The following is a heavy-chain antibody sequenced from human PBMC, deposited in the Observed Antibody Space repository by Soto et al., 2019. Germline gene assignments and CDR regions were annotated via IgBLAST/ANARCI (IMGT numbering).Heavy chain of an antibody. CDR3: ARQYGGYVYYFDN. CDR1: GGSISSGDSY. V-gene: IGHV4-30-4*01. CDR2: IYHGGIT. J-gene: IGHJ4*02. Sequence: SETLPLTCTVSGGSISSGDSYWRWIRQPQGKGLEWIGYIYHGGITYYNPSLKSRLNISLDTSKNQFSLRLRSVSAADTAIYYCARQYGGYVYYFDNWGQGTLLTVSS. D-gene: IGHD1-26*01.